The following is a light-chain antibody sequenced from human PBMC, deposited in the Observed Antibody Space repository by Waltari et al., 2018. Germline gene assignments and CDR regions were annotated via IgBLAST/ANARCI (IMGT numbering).Light chain of an antibody. CDR1: QSIRSY. V-gene: IGKV1-39*01. J-gene: IGKJ1*01. Sequence: DIQMTQSPSSLSASVGDRVTITCRASQSIRSYLNWYQQKPGKAPKLLIYAASSLQSGVPSRFSGSGSGTEFTLPISSLQPEDFATDYCQQSYSTPWTFGQGTKVEIK. CDR2: AAS. CDR3: QQSYSTPWT.